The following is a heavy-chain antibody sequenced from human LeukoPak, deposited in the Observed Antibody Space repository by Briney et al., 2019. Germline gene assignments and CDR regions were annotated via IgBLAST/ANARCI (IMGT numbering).Heavy chain of an antibody. V-gene: IGHV4-30-4*01. CDR1: GGSISSGDYY. Sequence: SETLSLTCTVSGGSISSGDYYWSWIRQPPGKGLEWIGYIHYSGSTYYNPSLKSRVTISVDTSENQFSLKLSSVTAADTAVYYCARLTYDSTFDYWGQGTLVTVSS. CDR3: ARLTYDSTFDY. J-gene: IGHJ4*02. D-gene: IGHD3-22*01. CDR2: IHYSGST.